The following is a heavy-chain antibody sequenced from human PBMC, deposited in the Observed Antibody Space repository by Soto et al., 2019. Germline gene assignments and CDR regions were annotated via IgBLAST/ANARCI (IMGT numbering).Heavy chain of an antibody. CDR1: GFTFSSYG. V-gene: IGHV3-33*01. CDR3: ARDSYYGYYYGMDV. Sequence: QVQLVESGGGVVQPGRSLRLSCAASGFTFSSYGMHWVRQAPGKGLEWVAVIWYDGSNKYYADSVKGRFTISRDNSKNTLYLQMNSLRAEDTAVYYCARDSYYGYYYGMDVWGQGTTVTVSS. CDR2: IWYDGSNK. D-gene: IGHD1-26*01. J-gene: IGHJ6*02.